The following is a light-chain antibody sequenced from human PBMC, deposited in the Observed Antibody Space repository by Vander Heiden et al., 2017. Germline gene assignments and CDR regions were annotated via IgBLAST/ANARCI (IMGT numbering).Light chain of an antibody. CDR3: QQSYSTPYT. CDR1: QSISSY. Sequence: DIQMTQSPSSLSASVGDRDTITCRASQSISSYLNWYQQKPGKAPKLLIYDASSLQSGVPSRFSGSGSGTDFTLTISSLQPEDFATYYCQQSYSTPYTFGQGTKLEIK. CDR2: DAS. V-gene: IGKV1-39*01. J-gene: IGKJ2*01.